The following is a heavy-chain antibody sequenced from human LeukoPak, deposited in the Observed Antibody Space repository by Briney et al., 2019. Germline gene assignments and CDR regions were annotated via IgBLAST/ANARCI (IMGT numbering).Heavy chain of an antibody. CDR1: GYTFTIYG. CDR3: AREKGPYYYGSGSYWEPDY. D-gene: IGHD3-10*01. J-gene: IGHJ4*02. CDR2: ISAYNGNT. Sequence: ASVKVSCKASGYTFTIYGISWVRQAPGQGLEWMGWISAYNGNTNYAQKFQGRVTITADESTSTAYMELSSLRSEDTAVYYCAREKGPYYYGSGSYWEPDYWGQGTLVTVSS. V-gene: IGHV1-18*01.